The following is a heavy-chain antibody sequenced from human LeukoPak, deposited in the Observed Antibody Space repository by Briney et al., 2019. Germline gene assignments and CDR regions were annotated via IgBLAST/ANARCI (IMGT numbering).Heavy chain of an antibody. D-gene: IGHD3-3*01. CDR2: ISISSSSI. V-gene: IGHV3-21*01. J-gene: IGHJ5*02. CDR3: ARWGYDFSS. Sequence: PGGSLRLSCAASGFTFSTYSMNWVRQAPGKGLEWVSSISISSSSIYYADSMKGRFTISRDNAKNSLYLQMNSLRAEDTAVYYCARWGYDFSSWGQGTLVTVSS. CDR1: GFTFSTYS.